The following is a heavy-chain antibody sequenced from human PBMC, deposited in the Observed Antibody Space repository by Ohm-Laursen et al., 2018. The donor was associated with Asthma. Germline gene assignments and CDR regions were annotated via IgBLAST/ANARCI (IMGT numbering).Heavy chain of an antibody. CDR1: GFTFNKHH. J-gene: IGHJ4*02. D-gene: IGHD6-13*01. Sequence: SLRLSCTASGFTFNKHHMTWVRQAPGKGLEWVAVISFDGSNKYYADSVKGRFTISRDNSKNTLYLQMNSLRAEDTAIYYCAKDVLGFVAAAQDWGQGTLVTVSS. CDR3: AKDVLGFVAAAQD. CDR2: ISFDGSNK. V-gene: IGHV3-30*18.